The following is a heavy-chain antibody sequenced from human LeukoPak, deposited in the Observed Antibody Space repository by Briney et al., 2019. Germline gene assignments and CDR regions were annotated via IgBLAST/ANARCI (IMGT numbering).Heavy chain of an antibody. D-gene: IGHD6-6*01. J-gene: IGHJ6*02. CDR2: ISSNGGST. CDR1: GFTFSSYA. Sequence: GGSLRLSCAASGFTFSSYAMHWVRQAPGKGLEYVSAISSNGGSTYYANSVKGRFTISRDNSKNTLYLQMGSLRAEDMAVYYCAKSGYSSSSSGYYYYYYGMDVWGQGTTVTVSS. CDR3: AKSGYSSSSSGYYYYYYGMDV. V-gene: IGHV3-64*01.